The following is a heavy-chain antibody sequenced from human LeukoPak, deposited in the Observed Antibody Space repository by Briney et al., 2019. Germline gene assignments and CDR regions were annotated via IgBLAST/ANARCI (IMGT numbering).Heavy chain of an antibody. CDR1: GFSMSVYW. CDR3: ARDWGAYYHFFDY. CDR2: IKPDGSER. V-gene: IGHV3-7*01. J-gene: IGHJ4*02. D-gene: IGHD3-22*01. Sequence: GGSLRLSCEASGFSMSVYWMSWVRQAPGKGLEWVGNIKPDGSERNYVDSVKGRFTISRDNAKKSLYLQMSSLKAEDTAVYYCARDWGAYYHFFDYWGQGTLVTVSS.